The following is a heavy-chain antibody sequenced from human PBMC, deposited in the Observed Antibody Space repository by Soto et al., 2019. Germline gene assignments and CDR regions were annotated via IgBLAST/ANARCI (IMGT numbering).Heavy chain of an antibody. Sequence: GGSLRLSCAASGFTFTRYSMNWVRQAPGKGLEWVSSISSTTNYIYYGDSMKGRFTISRDNAKNSLNLEMNSLRAEDTAVYYCARESEDLTSNFDYWGQGTLVTVSS. V-gene: IGHV3-21*06. CDR1: GFTFTRYS. CDR2: ISSTTNYI. J-gene: IGHJ4*02. CDR3: ARESEDLTSNFDY.